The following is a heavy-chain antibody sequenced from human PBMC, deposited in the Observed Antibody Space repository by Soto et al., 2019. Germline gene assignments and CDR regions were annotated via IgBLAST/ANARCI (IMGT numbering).Heavy chain of an antibody. Sequence: GGSLRLSCAASGFTFTRYSMNWVRQAPGKGLEWVSSISSTTNYIYYGDSMKGRFTISRDNAKNSLNLEMNSLRAEDTAVYYCARESEDLTSNFDYWGQGTLVTVSS. V-gene: IGHV3-21*06. CDR1: GFTFTRYS. CDR2: ISSTTNYI. J-gene: IGHJ4*02. CDR3: ARESEDLTSNFDY.